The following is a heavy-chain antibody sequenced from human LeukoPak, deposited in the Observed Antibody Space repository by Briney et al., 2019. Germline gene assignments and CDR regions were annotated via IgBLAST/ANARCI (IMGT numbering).Heavy chain of an antibody. CDR3: ARDAAYCSSTSCPSYYYMDV. J-gene: IGHJ6*03. CDR2: INPSGGST. V-gene: IGHV1-46*01. Sequence: ASVKVSRKASGYTFTSYYMHWVRQAPGQGLEWMGIINPSGGSTSYAQKFQGRVTMTRDMSTSTVYMELSSLRSEDTAVYYCARDAAYCSSTSCPSYYYMDVWGKGTTVTVSS. CDR1: GYTFTSYY. D-gene: IGHD2-2*01.